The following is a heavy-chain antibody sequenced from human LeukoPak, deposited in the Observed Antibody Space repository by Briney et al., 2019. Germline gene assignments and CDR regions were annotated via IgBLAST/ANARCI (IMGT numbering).Heavy chain of an antibody. D-gene: IGHD5-18*01. J-gene: IGHJ4*02. Sequence: SETLSLTCTVSGVSISSHYWSWIRQPPGKGLEWIGYIYYSGSTNYNPSLKSRVTISVDTSKNQFSLKLSSVTAADTAVYCCARVWGYSYVYALDYWGQGTLVTVSS. CDR2: IYYSGST. CDR1: GVSISSHY. CDR3: ARVWGYSYVYALDY. V-gene: IGHV4-59*11.